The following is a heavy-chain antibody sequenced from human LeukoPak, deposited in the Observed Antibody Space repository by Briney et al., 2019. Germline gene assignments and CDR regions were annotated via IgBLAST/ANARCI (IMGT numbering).Heavy chain of an antibody. V-gene: IGHV1-18*01. J-gene: IGHJ4*02. CDR1: GYIFSTYG. Sequence: ASVKVSCKSSGYIFSTYGISWVRQAPGQGREWMGCISVYNGKTNYVQKLQGRVTMTPDTSTSTAYMELRSLRSADTAVYYCARRRSEEFDFDCWGQGTLVTVSS. CDR2: ISVYNGKT. D-gene: IGHD6-19*01. CDR3: ARRRSEEFDFDC.